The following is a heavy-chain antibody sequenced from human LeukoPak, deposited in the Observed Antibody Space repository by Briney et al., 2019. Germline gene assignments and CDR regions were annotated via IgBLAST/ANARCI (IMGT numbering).Heavy chain of an antibody. V-gene: IGHV1-69*06. CDR2: IIPIFGTA. CDR1: GGTFSSYA. CDR3: ARDSGSYYQGYYFDY. J-gene: IGHJ4*02. D-gene: IGHD1-26*01. Sequence: GASVKVSCKASGGTFSSYAISWVRQAPGQGLEWMGGIIPIFGTANYAQKFQGRVTITADKSTSTAYMELSSLRSEDTAVYYCARDSGSYYQGYYFDYWGQGTLVTVSS.